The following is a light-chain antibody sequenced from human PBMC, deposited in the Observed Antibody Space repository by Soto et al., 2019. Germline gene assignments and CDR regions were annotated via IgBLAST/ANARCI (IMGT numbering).Light chain of an antibody. V-gene: IGLV2-11*01. CDR1: SSDVGGYNR. CDR2: DVT. J-gene: IGLJ1*01. CDR3: CSHSASYTLV. Sequence: QSALTQPRSVSGSPGQSVTISCTGTSSDVGGYNRVSWYQQHPGKAPQLIIYDVTQRPSGVPDRFSGSKSGNTASLSISGLQAEDEADYYCCSHSASYTLVFGTGTKVTVL.